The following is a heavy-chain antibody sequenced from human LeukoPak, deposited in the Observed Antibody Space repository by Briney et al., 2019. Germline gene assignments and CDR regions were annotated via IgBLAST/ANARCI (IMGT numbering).Heavy chain of an antibody. CDR3: AKEASELGTFKDAFDI. CDR2: ISGSGGST. J-gene: IGHJ3*02. Sequence: GGSLRLSCAASGFTFSSYAMSWVRQAPGKGLEWVSAISGSGGSTYYADSVKGRFTISRDNPKNTLYLQMNSLRAEDTAVYYCAKEASELGTFKDAFDIWGQGTMVTVSS. V-gene: IGHV3-23*01. CDR1: GFTFSSYA. D-gene: IGHD7-27*01.